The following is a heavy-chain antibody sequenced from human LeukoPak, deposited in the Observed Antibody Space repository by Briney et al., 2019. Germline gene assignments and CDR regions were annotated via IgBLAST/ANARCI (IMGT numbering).Heavy chain of an antibody. CDR1: GYTFTSYD. CDR3: ARGQDCSGGSCYSSIDY. J-gene: IGHJ4*02. Sequence: ASVKVSCKASGYTFTSYDINWVRHATGQGLEWMGWMNPNSGNTGYAQKFQDRVTMTRNTSISTAYMELSSLRSEDTAVYYCARGQDCSGGSCYSSIDYWGQGTLVTVSS. D-gene: IGHD2-15*01. V-gene: IGHV1-8*01. CDR2: MNPNSGNT.